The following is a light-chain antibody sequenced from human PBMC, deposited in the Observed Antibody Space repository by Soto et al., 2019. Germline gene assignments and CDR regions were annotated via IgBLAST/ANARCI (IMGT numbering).Light chain of an antibody. J-gene: IGLJ2*01. V-gene: IGLV2-14*03. CDR2: DVS. Sequence: QSALTQPASVSGSRGQSITISCTGTSSDVGGYNYVSWYQQHPGKAPKLLIYDVSNRPSGVSIRFSGSKSGNTASLTISGLQAEDEADYYCNSYTSTSTLVVFGGGTKLTVL. CDR3: NSYTSTSTLVV. CDR1: SSDVGGYNY.